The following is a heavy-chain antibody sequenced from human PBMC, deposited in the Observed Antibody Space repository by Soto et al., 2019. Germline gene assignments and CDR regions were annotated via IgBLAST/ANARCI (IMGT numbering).Heavy chain of an antibody. V-gene: IGHV3-66*01. CDR1: VFSVSSYY. J-gene: IGHJ1*01. Sequence: GGSMRLSFAASVFSVSSYYMNWVRQAPGKGLEWVSIIHNGGETYYADSVKDRFTVSRDNSKNTVFLQMNSLRAEDTAVYYCARDSWSQYWGQGTLVTVSS. D-gene: IGHD2-15*01. CDR2: IHNGGET. CDR3: ARDSWSQY.